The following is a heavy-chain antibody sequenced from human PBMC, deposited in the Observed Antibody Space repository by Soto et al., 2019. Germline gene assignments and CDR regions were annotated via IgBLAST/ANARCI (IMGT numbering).Heavy chain of an antibody. CDR2: ISGSGGST. Sequence: GGSLRLSCAASGFTFSSYAMSWVRQAPGKGLEWVSAISGSGGSTYYADSVKGRFTISRDNSKNTLYLQMNSLRAEDTAVYYCAKDRGFPWLVRTYFDYWGQGTLVTVSS. D-gene: IGHD6-19*01. CDR3: AKDRGFPWLVRTYFDY. V-gene: IGHV3-23*01. J-gene: IGHJ4*02. CDR1: GFTFSSYA.